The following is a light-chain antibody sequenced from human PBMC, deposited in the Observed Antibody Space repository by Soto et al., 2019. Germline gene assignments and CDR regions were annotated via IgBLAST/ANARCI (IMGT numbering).Light chain of an antibody. CDR1: VLAKKY. Sequence: SSELTQPSSVSVSPGQTARITCSGDVLAKKYARWFQQRPGQAPVLVIYKDTERPSGIPERFSGSSSGTTVTLTISGAQVDDEADYYCYSATDNSRGFFGPGTKVTVL. V-gene: IGLV3-27*01. CDR3: YSATDNSRGF. CDR2: KDT. J-gene: IGLJ1*01.